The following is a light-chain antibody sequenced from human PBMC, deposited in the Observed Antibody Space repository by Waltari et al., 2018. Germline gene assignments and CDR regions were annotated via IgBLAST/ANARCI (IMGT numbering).Light chain of an antibody. CDR1: ESIRNW. CDR2: KAS. J-gene: IGKJ1*01. CDR3: QHFKAFPWT. Sequence: DIQMTQSPSTLSASVGDRVTITCRASESIRNWLAWYQQKPGKAPKLLIYKASSLESGVPSRFSGSGSGTEFTLTITSLQPDDFATYYCQHFKAFPWTFGQGTKVEIK. V-gene: IGKV1-5*03.